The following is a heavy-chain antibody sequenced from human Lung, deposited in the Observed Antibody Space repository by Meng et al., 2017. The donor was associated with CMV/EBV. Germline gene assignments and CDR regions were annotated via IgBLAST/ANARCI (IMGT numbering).Heavy chain of an antibody. J-gene: IGHJ6*02. CDR1: GYSFASYW. CDR3: TKSCGGDCYAQYYYYGIDV. D-gene: IGHD2-21*01. V-gene: IGHV5-51*01. Sequence: GGSLRLXCQGSGYSFASYWIGWVRQMPGKGLEWMGIIYPGDSDTRYSPFFEGQVTISADKSISTAYLQWSSLKASDTAMYYCTKSCGGDCYAQYYYYGIDVWGQGTMVTVSS. CDR2: IYPGDSDT.